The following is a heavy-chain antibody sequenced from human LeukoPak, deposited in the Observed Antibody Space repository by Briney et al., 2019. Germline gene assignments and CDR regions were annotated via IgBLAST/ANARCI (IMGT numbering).Heavy chain of an antibody. Sequence: GGSLRLSCAASGFPFSAYSMNWVRQAPGKGLEWVSSISGSSSYMFYADSVKGRFTISRDNAKNSLYLQMNSLGAEDTAVYYCAKAYYDSSGYSYYFDYWGQGTLVTVPS. CDR1: GFPFSAYS. CDR3: AKAYYDSSGYSYYFDY. D-gene: IGHD3-22*01. J-gene: IGHJ4*02. CDR2: ISGSSSYM. V-gene: IGHV3-21*01.